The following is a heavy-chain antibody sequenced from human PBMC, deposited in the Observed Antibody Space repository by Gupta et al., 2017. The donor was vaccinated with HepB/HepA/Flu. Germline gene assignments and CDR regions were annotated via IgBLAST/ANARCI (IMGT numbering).Heavy chain of an antibody. Sequence: QVQLAESGGGVVKPGTSLRLSCEASGLPFPKYGMHGVRQSAGKGLGWVAVISYDGSKTYYLDSVKGRFTVSRDNCKNMMYLQMNSLRPEDTALYYCAKGHGAPFGTTPDIFDVWGQGTKITVS. CDR2: ISYDGSKT. J-gene: IGHJ3*01. CDR3: AKGHGAPFGTTPDIFDV. CDR1: GLPFPKYG. V-gene: IGHV3-30*18. D-gene: IGHD1/OR15-1a*01.